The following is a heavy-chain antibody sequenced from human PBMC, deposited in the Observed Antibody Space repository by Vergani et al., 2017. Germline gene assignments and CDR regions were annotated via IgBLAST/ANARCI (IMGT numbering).Heavy chain of an antibody. CDR1: GGTFSSYA. D-gene: IGHD4-23*01. CDR2: IIPILGMA. J-gene: IGHJ5*02. V-gene: IGHV1-69*04. CDR3: ASGFHDCGGNGWFDP. Sequence: QVQLVQSGAEVKKPGSSVKVSCKASGGTFSSYAISWVRQAPGQGLEWMGRIIPILGMANYAQKFQGRVTITADKSTSTAYMELSSLRSEDTAVYYCASGFHDCGGNGWFDPWGQGTLVTVSS.